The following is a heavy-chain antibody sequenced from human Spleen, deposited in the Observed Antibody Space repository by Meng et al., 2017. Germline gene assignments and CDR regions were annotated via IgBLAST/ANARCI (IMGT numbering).Heavy chain of an antibody. D-gene: IGHD2-2*01. CDR1: GGTFSSYA. CDR3: ARDPKYCSSTSCYDGWFDP. Sequence: QAQLVQSGAEVKKPGSSVKVSCKASGGTFSSYAISWVRQAPGQGLEWMGGIIPIFGTANYAQKFQGRVTITTDESTSTAYMELSSLRSEDTAVYYCARDPKYCSSTSCYDGWFDPWGQGTLVTVSS. CDR2: IIPIFGTA. V-gene: IGHV1-69*05. J-gene: IGHJ5*02.